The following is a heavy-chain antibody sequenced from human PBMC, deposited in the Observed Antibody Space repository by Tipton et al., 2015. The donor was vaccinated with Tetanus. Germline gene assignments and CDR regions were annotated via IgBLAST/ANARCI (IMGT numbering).Heavy chain of an antibody. Sequence: TLSLTCTVSGGSISSHYWSWVRQPPGKGLEWIGYVHYSGSTNYSPSLRSRVTLSVDTSKNQFSLKLSSVTAADTAVYYCARAYDFWSGHLDFWGQGTLVTVSS. CDR2: VHYSGST. CDR1: GGSISSHY. J-gene: IGHJ4*02. V-gene: IGHV4-59*11. CDR3: ARAYDFWSGHLDF. D-gene: IGHD3-3*01.